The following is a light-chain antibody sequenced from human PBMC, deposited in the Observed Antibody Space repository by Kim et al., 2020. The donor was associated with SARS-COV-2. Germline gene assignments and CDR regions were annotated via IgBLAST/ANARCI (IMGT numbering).Light chain of an antibody. V-gene: IGLV3-19*01. CDR1: SLTTDY. CDR2: DNN. CDR3: SSRDTTDDHIVV. J-gene: IGLJ2*01. Sequence: GQTVRITCQGDSLTTDYVSWYQQRPGQAPRLVILDNNRRPTGIPDRFSGSRSGDTGSLTITGAQAEDEADYYCSSRDTTDDHIVVFGGGTQLTVL.